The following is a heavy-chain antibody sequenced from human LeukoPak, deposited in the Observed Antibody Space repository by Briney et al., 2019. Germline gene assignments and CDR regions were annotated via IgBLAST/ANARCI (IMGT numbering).Heavy chain of an antibody. CDR1: GGSISSYY. V-gene: IGHV4-59*01. D-gene: IGHD3-10*01. J-gene: IGHJ4*02. Sequence: PSETLSLTCTVSGGSISSYYWSWIRQPPGKGLEWIGYIYYSGSTNYNPSLKSRVTISVDTSKNQFSLKLSSVTAADTAVYYCARLWFGELFPDYWGQGTLVTVSS. CDR2: IYYSGST. CDR3: ARLWFGELFPDY.